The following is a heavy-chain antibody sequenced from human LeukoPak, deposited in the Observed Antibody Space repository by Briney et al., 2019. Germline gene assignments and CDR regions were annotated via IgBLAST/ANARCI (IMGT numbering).Heavy chain of an antibody. D-gene: IGHD6-13*01. J-gene: IGHJ4*02. Sequence: PGGSLRLSCAASGFTFDDYGMNWVRQVPGRGLEWVSGINWNGGSTGYADSVKGRFTISRDNSKNTLYLQMNSLRAEDTAVYYCAKSFGYSRSWFDYWGQGTLVTVSS. V-gene: IGHV3-20*04. CDR2: INWNGGST. CDR3: AKSFGYSRSWFDY. CDR1: GFTFDDYG.